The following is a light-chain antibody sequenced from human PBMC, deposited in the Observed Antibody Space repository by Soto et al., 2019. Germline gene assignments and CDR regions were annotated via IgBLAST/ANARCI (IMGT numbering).Light chain of an antibody. J-gene: IGKJ1*01. Sequence: EIVLTQSPGTLSLSPGERATLSCMSSQSVSSSYLAWYQQKPGQAPRLLIYDASNRATGIPARFSGSGSGTDFTLTISRLEPEDFAVYYCHQYSSSTKTFGQGTKVDIK. CDR1: QSVSSSY. CDR2: DAS. CDR3: HQYSSSTKT. V-gene: IGKV3-20*01.